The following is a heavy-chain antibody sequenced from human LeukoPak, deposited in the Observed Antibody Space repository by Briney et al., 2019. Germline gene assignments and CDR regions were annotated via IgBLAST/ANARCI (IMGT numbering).Heavy chain of an antibody. CDR1: GGTFSRCA. Sequence: SVKVSFKASGGTFSRCAISWVRQAPGPGLEWMGGIIPIFGTANCAQKFLGRVTIATDESTSTAYMELSSLRSEDTAVYYCARDLRICSSTCCYRPDYYYYYMDVWGKGTTATVSS. V-gene: IGHV1-69*05. D-gene: IGHD2-2*01. CDR2: IIPIFGTA. CDR3: ARDLRICSSTCCYRPDYYYYYMDV. J-gene: IGHJ6*03.